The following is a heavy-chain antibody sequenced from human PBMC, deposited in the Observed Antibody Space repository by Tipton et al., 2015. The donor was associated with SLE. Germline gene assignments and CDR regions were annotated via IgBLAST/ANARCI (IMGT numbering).Heavy chain of an antibody. CDR3: AIRRC. V-gene: IGHV3-23*01. CDR2: ISGSGGST. Sequence: SLRLSCTASGFRFNTYGMHWVRQAPGKGLEWVSAISGSGGSTYYADSVKGRFTISRDNSKNTRYLHMNSLRAEDTAVYYCAIRRCWGQGTLVTVSS. D-gene: IGHD1-14*01. J-gene: IGHJ4*02. CDR1: GFRFNTYG.